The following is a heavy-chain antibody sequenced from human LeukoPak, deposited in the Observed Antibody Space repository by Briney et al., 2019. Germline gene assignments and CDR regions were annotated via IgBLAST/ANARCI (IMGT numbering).Heavy chain of an antibody. D-gene: IGHD6-6*01. J-gene: IGHJ4*02. CDR2: ISSSGTTI. V-gene: IGHV3-48*03. CDR3: ARDLSAARKREATGFDC. CDR1: GFTFSSYE. Sequence: GGSLRLSCVASGFTFSSYEMNWVRQAPGKGLEWVSYISSSGTTIYYADSVKGRFTISRDNSKNTLYLQMNSLRAEDTAMYYCARDLSAARKREATGFDCWGQGTLVTVSS.